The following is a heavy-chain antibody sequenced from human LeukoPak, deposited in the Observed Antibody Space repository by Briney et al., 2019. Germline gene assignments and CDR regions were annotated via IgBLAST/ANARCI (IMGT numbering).Heavy chain of an antibody. J-gene: IGHJ5*02. V-gene: IGHV3-21*06. CDR3: AILNYGEYP. CDR1: GITFSSYT. Sequence: PGGSLRLSCAVSGITFSSYTMNWVRQAPGKGLEWVSSVSSTSLEIFYADSVRGRFTISRDNAKNSLYLQMNSLRADDSGVYYCAILNYGEYPWGRGTLVTVSA. CDR2: VSSTSLEI. D-gene: IGHD4-17*01.